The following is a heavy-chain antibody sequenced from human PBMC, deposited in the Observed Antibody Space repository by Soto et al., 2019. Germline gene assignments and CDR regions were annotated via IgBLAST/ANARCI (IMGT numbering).Heavy chain of an antibody. CDR2: IDPSDSYT. D-gene: IGHD2-15*01. V-gene: IGHV5-10-1*04. J-gene: IGHJ6*02. CDR1: GYSFTSYW. Sequence: GESLKISCKGSGYSFTSYWISWVRQMPGKGLEWMGRIDPSDSYTRYSPSFQGQVTISADKCISTAYLQWSSLKASDTAMYYCARSCNYGMDVWGQGTTVTVSS. CDR3: ARSCNYGMDV.